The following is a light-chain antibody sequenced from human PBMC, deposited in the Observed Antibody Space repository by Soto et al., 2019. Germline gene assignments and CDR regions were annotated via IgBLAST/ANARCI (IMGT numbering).Light chain of an antibody. V-gene: IGKV3-20*01. CDR2: AAS. CDR1: QSVTGSY. CDR3: QQYGNAPWT. Sequence: VLTQSPGSRPVYPRERXGVSCKTSQSVTGSYLAWYQQKPGQPPRLLIYAASSRATGIPDRLSGSGSGTDFTLTISRLEPEDLAVYYCQQYGNAPWTFGQGTKVDIK. J-gene: IGKJ1*01.